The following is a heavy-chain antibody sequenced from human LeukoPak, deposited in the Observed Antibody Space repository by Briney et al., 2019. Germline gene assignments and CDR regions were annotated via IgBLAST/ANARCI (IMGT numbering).Heavy chain of an antibody. CDR1: GFTFSSYA. Sequence: GGSLRLSCAASGFTFSSYAMHWVRQAPGKGLEWVAVISYDGSNKYYADSVKGRFTISRDNSKNTLYLQMNSLRAEDTAVYYCAKMWIAAAGTNDYFDYWGQGTLVTVSS. J-gene: IGHJ4*02. V-gene: IGHV3-30*04. CDR3: AKMWIAAAGTNDYFDY. D-gene: IGHD6-13*01. CDR2: ISYDGSNK.